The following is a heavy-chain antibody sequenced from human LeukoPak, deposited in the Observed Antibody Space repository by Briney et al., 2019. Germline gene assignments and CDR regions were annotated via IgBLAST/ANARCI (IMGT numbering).Heavy chain of an antibody. CDR2: IYYSGST. D-gene: IGHD5-18*01. CDR1: GGSISSYY. Sequence: PSETLSLTCTVSGGSISSYYWSWIRQPPGKGLEWIGYIYYSGSTNYNPSLKSRVTISVDTSKNQFSPKLSSVTAADTAVYYCARSDTAMGNYYYYGMDVWGQGTTVTVSS. J-gene: IGHJ6*02. CDR3: ARSDTAMGNYYYYGMDV. V-gene: IGHV4-59*01.